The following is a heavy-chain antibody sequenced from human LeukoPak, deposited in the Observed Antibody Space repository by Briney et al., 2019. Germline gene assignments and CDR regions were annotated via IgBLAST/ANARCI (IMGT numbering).Heavy chain of an antibody. CDR1: GFTFSSSA. CDR2: ISDTGRLS. J-gene: IGHJ4*02. V-gene: IGHV3-23*01. D-gene: IGHD1-7*01. CDR3: AREGGYNWNYFGFDY. Sequence: GGSLRLSCAASGFTFSSSAMSWVRQAPGKGLEWVAAISDTGRLSYCADSVKGRFTISRDNSKNTPYLQMNSLRAEDTAVYYCAREGGYNWNYFGFDYWGQGTLVTVSS.